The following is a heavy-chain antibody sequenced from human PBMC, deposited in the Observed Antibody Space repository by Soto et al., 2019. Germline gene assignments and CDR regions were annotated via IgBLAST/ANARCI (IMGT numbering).Heavy chain of an antibody. J-gene: IGHJ3*02. D-gene: IGHD3-10*01. CDR1: GFTFSSYA. CDR2: ISGSGGST. CDR3: AKFPRDETGYGSGGVAFDI. Sequence: GGSLRLSCAASGFTFSSYAMSWVRQAPGKGLEWVSAISGSGGSTYYADSVKGRFTISRDNSKNTLYLQMNSLRAEDTAVYYCAKFPRDETGYGSGGVAFDIWGQGTMVTVSS. V-gene: IGHV3-23*01.